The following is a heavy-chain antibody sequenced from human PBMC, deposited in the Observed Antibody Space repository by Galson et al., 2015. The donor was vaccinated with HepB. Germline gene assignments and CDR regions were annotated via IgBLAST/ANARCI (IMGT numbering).Heavy chain of an antibody. V-gene: IGHV3-33*01. CDR2: IWYDGSNK. Sequence: SLRLSCAASGFTFSSYGMHWVRQAPGEGLEWVAVIWYDGSNKYYADSVKGRFTISRDNSKNTLYLQMNSLRAEDTAVYYCARDRGEGSGWYYYYYYYGMDVWGQGTTVTVSS. CDR1: GFTFSSYG. D-gene: IGHD6-19*01. J-gene: IGHJ6*02. CDR3: ARDRGEGSGWYYYYYYYGMDV.